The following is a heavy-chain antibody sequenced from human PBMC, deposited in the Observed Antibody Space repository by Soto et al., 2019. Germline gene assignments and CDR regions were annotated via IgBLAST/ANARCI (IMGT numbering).Heavy chain of an antibody. J-gene: IGHJ6*02. D-gene: IGHD3-3*01. CDR2: ISGSGGSI. Sequence: EVQLLESGGGLVQPGGSLRLSCAASGFTFSSYAMSWVRQAPGKGLEWVSAISGSGGSIGYADSVKGRFTISRDNAKNSLYLQMNSLRAEDTALYYCAKDMASYYDFWSGYLGYYYYGMDVWGQGTTVTVSS. V-gene: IGHV3-23*01. CDR3: AKDMASYYDFWSGYLGYYYYGMDV. CDR1: GFTFSSYA.